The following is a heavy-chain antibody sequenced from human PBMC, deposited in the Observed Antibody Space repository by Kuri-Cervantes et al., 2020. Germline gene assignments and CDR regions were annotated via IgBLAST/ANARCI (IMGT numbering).Heavy chain of an antibody. J-gene: IGHJ4*02. CDR2: ISSSGSTI. D-gene: IGHD2-8*02. CDR3: ARRYCTGGVCYRPEYYFDY. Sequence: GGSLRLSCAASGFTFSSYEMNWVRQAPGKGLEWVSYISSSGSTIYYADSVKGRFTISRDNAKNSLYLQMNSLRAEDTAVYYCARRYCTGGVCYRPEYYFDYWGQGTLVTVSS. V-gene: IGHV3-48*03. CDR1: GFTFSSYE.